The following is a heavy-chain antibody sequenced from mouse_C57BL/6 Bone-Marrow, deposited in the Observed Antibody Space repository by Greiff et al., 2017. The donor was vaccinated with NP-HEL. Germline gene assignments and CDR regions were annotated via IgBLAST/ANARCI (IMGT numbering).Heavy chain of an antibody. CDR3: ARLMGYALDY. J-gene: IGHJ4*01. V-gene: IGHV1-52*01. CDR2: IDPSDSET. CDR1: GYTFTSYW. D-gene: IGHD2-3*01. Sequence: VQLQQPGAELVRPGSSVKLSCKASGYTFTSYWMHWVKQRPIQGLEWIGNIDPSDSETHYNPKFKDKATLTVDTSSSSSYVQLSSLTSEYSAVYYCARLMGYALDYWAQVTSVTVSS.